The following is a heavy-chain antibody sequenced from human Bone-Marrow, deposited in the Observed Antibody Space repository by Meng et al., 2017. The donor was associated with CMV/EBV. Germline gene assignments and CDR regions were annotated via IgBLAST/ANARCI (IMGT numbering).Heavy chain of an antibody. CDR1: GFTFDDYA. Sequence: SLKISCAASGFTFDDYAMHWVRQAPGKGLEWVSGISWNSGSIGYADSVKGRFTISRDNAKNSLYLQMNSLRAEDTAVYYCSRDYRSVVDYWGQGTLVNGSS. V-gene: IGHV3-9*01. J-gene: IGHJ4*02. CDR3: SRDYRSVVDY. D-gene: IGHD4-23*01. CDR2: ISWNSGSI.